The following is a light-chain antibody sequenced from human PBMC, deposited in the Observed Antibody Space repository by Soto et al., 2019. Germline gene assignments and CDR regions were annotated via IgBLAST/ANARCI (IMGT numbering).Light chain of an antibody. V-gene: IGKV3-11*01. CDR3: QQRRYWPVT. CDR2: DAS. Sequence: EFVLTQSPAILSMSPGERATLSCRASQSVSSYFAWYQQKPGQAPRLLIYDASNRATGVPARFSGSGSGTDFTLTISSLEPEDFAVYYCQQRRYWPVTFGQGTKVEIK. CDR1: QSVSSY. J-gene: IGKJ1*01.